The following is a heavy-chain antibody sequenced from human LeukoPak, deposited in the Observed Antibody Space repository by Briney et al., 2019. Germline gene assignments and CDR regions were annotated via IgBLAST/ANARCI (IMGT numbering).Heavy chain of an antibody. CDR1: GGTFSSYA. J-gene: IGHJ4*02. CDR3: ARAPYYDFWSGYYTRFDY. CDR2: IIPIFGTA. Sequence: SVKVSCKASGGTFSSYAISWVRQAPGQGLEWMGGIIPIFGTANYAQKFQGRVTITTDESTSTAYMELSSLRSEDTAVYYCARAPYYDFWSGYYTRFDYWGQGTLVTVSS. D-gene: IGHD3-3*01. V-gene: IGHV1-69*05.